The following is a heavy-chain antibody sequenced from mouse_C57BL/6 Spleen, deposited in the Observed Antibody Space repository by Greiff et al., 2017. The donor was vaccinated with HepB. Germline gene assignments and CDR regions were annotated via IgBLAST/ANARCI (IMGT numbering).Heavy chain of an antibody. CDR3: ARWGYGSSYKDAMDY. J-gene: IGHJ4*01. V-gene: IGHV1-82*01. CDR2: IYPGDGDT. CDR1: GYAFSSSW. D-gene: IGHD1-1*01. Sequence: QVQLKQSGPELVKPGASVKISCKASGYAFSSSWMNWVKQRPGRGLEWIGRIYPGDGDTNYNGKFKGKATLTADKSSSTAYMQLSSLTSEDSAVYFCARWGYGSSYKDAMDYWGQGTSVTVSS.